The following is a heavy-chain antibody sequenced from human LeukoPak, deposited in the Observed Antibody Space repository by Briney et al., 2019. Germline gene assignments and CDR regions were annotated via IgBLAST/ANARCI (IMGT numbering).Heavy chain of an antibody. J-gene: IGHJ5*02. D-gene: IGHD4-23*01. Sequence: GGSLRLSCAASGFTFSTYSMNWVRQAPGKGLEWVSSISSSSSYIYYADSVKGRFTISRDNAKNSLYLQMNSLRAEDTAVYYCAKNSGRTGWFDPWGQGTLVTASS. CDR2: ISSSSSYI. CDR1: GFTFSTYS. V-gene: IGHV3-21*01. CDR3: AKNSGRTGWFDP.